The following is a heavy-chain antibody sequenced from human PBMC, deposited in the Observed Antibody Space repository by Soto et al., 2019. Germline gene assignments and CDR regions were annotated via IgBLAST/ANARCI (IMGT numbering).Heavy chain of an antibody. CDR1: GFTFSSYG. J-gene: IGHJ5*02. Sequence: QVQLVESGGGVVQPGRSLRLSCAASGFTFSSYGMHWVRQAPGKGLEWVAVIWYDGSNKYYADSVKGRFTISRDNSKNTLYLQMNSLRAEDTAVYYGARPLPPDSNWFDPWGQGTLVTVSS. CDR2: IWYDGSNK. V-gene: IGHV3-33*01. CDR3: ARPLPPDSNWFDP.